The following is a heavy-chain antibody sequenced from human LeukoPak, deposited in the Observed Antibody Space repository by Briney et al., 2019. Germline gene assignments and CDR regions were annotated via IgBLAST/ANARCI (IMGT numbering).Heavy chain of an antibody. Sequence: GGSLRLSCAASGFTFDDYAMHWVRQAPGKGLEWVSGISWNSGSIGYADSVKGRFTISRVNAKNSLYLQMNSLRAEDTAVYYCATNPGYCSSTSCYFSDWGQGTLVTVSS. D-gene: IGHD2-2*01. CDR3: ATNPGYCSSTSCYFSD. CDR1: GFTFDDYA. V-gene: IGHV3-9*01. CDR2: ISWNSGSI. J-gene: IGHJ4*02.